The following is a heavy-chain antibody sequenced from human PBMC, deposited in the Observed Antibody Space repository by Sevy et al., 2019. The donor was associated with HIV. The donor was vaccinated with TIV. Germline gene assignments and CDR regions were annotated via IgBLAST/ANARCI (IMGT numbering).Heavy chain of an antibody. V-gene: IGHV3-15*01. CDR2: IKSKTDGGTT. CDR3: TTVTGVVPAIQGRDAFAI. CDR1: GFTFSNAW. D-gene: IGHD2-21*02. Sequence: GGSLRLSCAASGFTFSNAWMSWVRQAPGKGLEWVGRIKSKTDGGTTDYAAPVKGRFTISRDDSKNTLYMQMNSLKTEVTAVYYCTTVTGVVPAIQGRDAFAIWGQGTMVTVSS. J-gene: IGHJ3*02.